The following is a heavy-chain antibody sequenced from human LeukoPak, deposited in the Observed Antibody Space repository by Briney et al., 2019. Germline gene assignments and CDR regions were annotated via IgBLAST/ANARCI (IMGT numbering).Heavy chain of an antibody. Sequence: GGSLRLSCAASGFTFSSHAMSWVRQAPGKGLEWVSSISGSGDNRNYADSVKGRFTISRDNSKNTLYLQMNSLRAEDTAVYYCARRAGAYSHPYDYWGQGTLVTVSS. CDR3: ARRAGAYSHPYDY. CDR1: GFTFSSHA. J-gene: IGHJ4*02. V-gene: IGHV3-23*01. D-gene: IGHD4/OR15-4a*01. CDR2: ISGSGDNR.